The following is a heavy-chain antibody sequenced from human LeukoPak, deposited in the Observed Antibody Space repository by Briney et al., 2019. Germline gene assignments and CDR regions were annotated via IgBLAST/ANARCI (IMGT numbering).Heavy chain of an antibody. CDR2: ISGSGGST. D-gene: IGHD4-17*01. J-gene: IGHJ4*02. V-gene: IGHV3-23*01. CDR1: GFTFSSYA. Sequence: SGGSLRLSCAASGFTFSSYAMSWVRQAPGKGLEWVSAISGSGGSTYYADSVKGRFTISRDNSKNTLYLQMNSLRAEDTAVYYCAKVGETDYGDYGSAFDYWGQGTLVTVSS. CDR3: AKVGETDYGDYGSAFDY.